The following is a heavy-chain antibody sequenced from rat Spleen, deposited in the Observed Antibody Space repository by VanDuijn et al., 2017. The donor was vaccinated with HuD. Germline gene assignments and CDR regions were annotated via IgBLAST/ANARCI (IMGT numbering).Heavy chain of an antibody. V-gene: IGHV2-1*01. Sequence: QVQLKESGPGLVQPSQTLSLTCTVSGFSLSNNGVSWVRQPPGKGLEWMGRIQNGGNTDYNSVVKSRLSISRDSSKSQVFLKVHSLQTDDTAIYFCTRSYGGYTQHWFAYWGQGTLVTVSS. CDR3: TRSYGGYTQHWFAY. J-gene: IGHJ3*01. D-gene: IGHD1-11*01. CDR2: IQNGGNT. CDR1: GFSLSNNG.